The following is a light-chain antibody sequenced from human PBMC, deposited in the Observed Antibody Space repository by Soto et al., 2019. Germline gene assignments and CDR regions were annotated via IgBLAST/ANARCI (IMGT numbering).Light chain of an antibody. CDR3: GAWDTSLSGGV. CDR2: EDN. J-gene: IGLJ2*01. CDR1: SSNIGSDF. V-gene: IGLV1-51*02. Sequence: QSALTQPPSVSAAPGQKVTIFCSGSSSNIGSDFVSWYQQLPGTAPKLLIYEDNKRPSGIPDRFSGSKSGTSATLGITGLQTGDEADYYCGAWDTSLSGGVFGGGTKLTVL.